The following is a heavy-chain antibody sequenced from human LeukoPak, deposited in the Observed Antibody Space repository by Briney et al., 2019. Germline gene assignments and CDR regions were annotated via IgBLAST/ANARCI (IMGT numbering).Heavy chain of an antibody. J-gene: IGHJ4*02. V-gene: IGHV3-74*01. CDR2: ISSDGSIT. CDR1: GFTFSTYW. Sequence: GGSLRLSCAASGFTFSTYWMRWVRQAPGKGLVWVSRISSDGSITGYADSVKGRFTISRDNAKNTLYLQMNSPRAEDTAVYYCARHLNYYLDYWGQGTLVTVSS. CDR3: ARHLNYYLDY. D-gene: IGHD3-10*01.